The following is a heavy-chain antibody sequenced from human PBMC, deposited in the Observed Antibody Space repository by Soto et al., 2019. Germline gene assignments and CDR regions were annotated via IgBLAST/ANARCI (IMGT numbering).Heavy chain of an antibody. V-gene: IGHV4-34*01. CDR2: INHSGNT. CDR1: GWSFSRYY. D-gene: IGHD1-26*01. CDR3: ASSGRAFLDGFYYPAMDV. J-gene: IGHJ6*02. Sequence: LALACAIYGWSFSRYYWSWIRQPPRKGREWMGGINHSGNTNYNPSLKKRVTISVVTAHNEASLKPNSVPSPHTSVYGRASSGRAFLDGFYYPAMDVWGQGTTVTVSS.